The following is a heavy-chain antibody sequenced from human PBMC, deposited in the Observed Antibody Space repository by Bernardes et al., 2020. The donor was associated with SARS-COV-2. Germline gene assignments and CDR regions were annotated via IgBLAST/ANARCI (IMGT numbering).Heavy chain of an antibody. CDR2: IRSKAYGGTT. CDR3: TRENYCSSTSCLGPMFLVQNWFDP. J-gene: IGHJ5*02. CDR1: GFTFGDYA. D-gene: IGHD2-2*01. Sequence: GGSLRLSCTASGFTFGDYAMSWVRQAPGKGLEWVGFIRSKAYGGTTEYAASVKGRFTISRDDSKSIAYLQMNSLKTEDTAVYYCTRENYCSSTSCLGPMFLVQNWFDPWGQGTLVTVSS. V-gene: IGHV3-49*04.